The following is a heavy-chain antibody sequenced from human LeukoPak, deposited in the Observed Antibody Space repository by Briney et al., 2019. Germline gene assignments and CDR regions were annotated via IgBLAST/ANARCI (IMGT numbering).Heavy chain of an antibody. D-gene: IGHD6-6*01. Sequence: GASVKVSCKASGYTFTTYGITWVRQVPGQGLEWMGWISVYNGDTKYAQNFQGRVTLTTDTSTSTVYMELRSLKSDDTAVYYCARDLPAGMAARPPYQLDYWGQGTRVTVSS. CDR2: ISVYNGDT. CDR1: GYTFTTYG. CDR3: ARDLPAGMAARPPYQLDY. V-gene: IGHV1-18*01. J-gene: IGHJ4*02.